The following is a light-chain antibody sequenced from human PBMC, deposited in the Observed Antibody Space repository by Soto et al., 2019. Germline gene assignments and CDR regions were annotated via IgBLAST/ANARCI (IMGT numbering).Light chain of an antibody. Sequence: EIVLTQSPATLSLSPGERATLSCRASQSVSSYLAWYQQKPGQAPRLLIYDASNRATGIPARFSGSGSGTDFTLTISSLEPEDFAVYYCQQRSNRPWTFGQGTXV. CDR3: QQRSNRPWT. J-gene: IGKJ1*01. CDR2: DAS. CDR1: QSVSSY. V-gene: IGKV3-11*01.